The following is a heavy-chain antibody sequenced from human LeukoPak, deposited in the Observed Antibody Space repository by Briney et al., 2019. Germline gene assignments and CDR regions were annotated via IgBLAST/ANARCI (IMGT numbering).Heavy chain of an antibody. J-gene: IGHJ4*02. CDR1: GFTVSSNY. Sequence: GGPLTLSCAASGFTVSSNYMSWVRQPPGKGLEGVSVIYSGGSTYYADSVKGRFTISRDNSKNTLYLQMNSLRAEDTAVYYCARVGGSGSYFDYWGQGTLVTVSS. D-gene: IGHD1-26*01. CDR2: IYSGGST. V-gene: IGHV3-53*01. CDR3: ARVGGSGSYFDY.